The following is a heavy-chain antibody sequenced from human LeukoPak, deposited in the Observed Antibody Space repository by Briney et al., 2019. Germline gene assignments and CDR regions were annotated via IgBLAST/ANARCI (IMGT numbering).Heavy chain of an antibody. Sequence: GGTLRLSCAASGFTFSSYGMSWVRQAPGKGLEWVSYISSSGSTIYYADSVKGRFTVSRDNAKNSLYLQMDSLRAEDTAVYYCAELGITMIGGVWGKGTTVTISS. D-gene: IGHD3-10*02. CDR2: ISSSGSTI. CDR3: AELGITMIGGV. J-gene: IGHJ6*04. V-gene: IGHV3-48*04. CDR1: GFTFSSYG.